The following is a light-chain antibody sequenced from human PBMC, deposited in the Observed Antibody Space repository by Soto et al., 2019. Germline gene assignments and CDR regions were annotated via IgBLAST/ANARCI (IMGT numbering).Light chain of an antibody. CDR2: EVS. V-gene: IGLV2-14*01. CDR3: SSYTSSSTLV. Sequence: QYALTQPASVSGSPGQSITISCTGTSSDVGGYNYVSWYQQHPGKAPKLMIYEVSNRPSGVSNRLSGSKSGNTASLTISGLQAEDEADYYCSSYTSSSTLVFGTGTKVTV. CDR1: SSDVGGYNY. J-gene: IGLJ1*01.